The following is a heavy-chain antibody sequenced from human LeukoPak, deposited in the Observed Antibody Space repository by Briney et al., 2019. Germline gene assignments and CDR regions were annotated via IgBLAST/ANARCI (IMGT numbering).Heavy chain of an antibody. CDR1: GFTFSNYW. CDR2: IKQDGSEK. J-gene: IGHJ4*02. Sequence: GGSLRLSCAASGFTFSNYWMNWVRQAPGKGLGWVARIKQDGSEKYYVESVKGRFTISRDNAKKSVYLQMDSLRAEDTAVYYCAREGYWRGGICSYDNWGQGTLVTVSS. D-gene: IGHD2-15*01. CDR3: AREGYWRGGICSYDN. V-gene: IGHV3-7*01.